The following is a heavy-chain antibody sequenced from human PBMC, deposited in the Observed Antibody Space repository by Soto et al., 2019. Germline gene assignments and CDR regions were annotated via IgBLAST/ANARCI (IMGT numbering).Heavy chain of an antibody. J-gene: IGHJ2*01. CDR3: ARGGNGDNVGYWYFDL. CDR2: IIPIFGTS. Sequence: QVQLVQSGAEVKKPGSSVKVSCKASGGTFNNHAINWVRQAPGQGLEWMGGIIPIFGTSNYAQKFQGRVTITADESTRTAYMELSSLRSEDTAVYFCARGGNGDNVGYWYFDLWGRGTQVTVSP. CDR1: GGTFNNHA. V-gene: IGHV1-69*01. D-gene: IGHD4-17*01.